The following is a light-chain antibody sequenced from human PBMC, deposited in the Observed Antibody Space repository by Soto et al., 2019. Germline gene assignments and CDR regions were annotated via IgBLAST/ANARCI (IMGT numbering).Light chain of an antibody. CDR1: QGISNY. Sequence: DIQMTQSPSSLSASVGDRVTITCRASQGISNYLAWYQQKPGKVPKLLIYAASTLQSGVPSRFSGSGSGTDFTLAISRLQPEDVATYYCHKYNRAPQTFGQGTKVEIK. J-gene: IGKJ1*01. CDR3: HKYNRAPQT. CDR2: AAS. V-gene: IGKV1-27*01.